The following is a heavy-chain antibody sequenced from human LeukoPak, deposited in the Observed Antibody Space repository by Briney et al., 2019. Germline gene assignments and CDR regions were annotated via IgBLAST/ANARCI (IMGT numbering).Heavy chain of an antibody. J-gene: IGHJ3*02. CDR2: IYYSGST. D-gene: IGHD3-22*01. CDR1: GYSISSGYY. V-gene: IGHV4-38-2*02. Sequence: SETLSLTCTVSGYSISSGYYWGWIRQPPGKGLEWIGSIYYSGSTYYNPSLKSRVTISVDTSKNQFSLKLSSVTAADTAVYYCARVTPYYYDSSGSPRLDAFDIWGQGTMVTVSS. CDR3: ARVTPYYYDSSGSPRLDAFDI.